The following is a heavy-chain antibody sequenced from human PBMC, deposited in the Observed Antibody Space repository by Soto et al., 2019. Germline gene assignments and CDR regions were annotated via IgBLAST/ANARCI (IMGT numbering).Heavy chain of an antibody. D-gene: IGHD3-22*01. CDR1: GYNFTSHY. Sequence: ASVKVSCKASGYNFTSHYMHWVRQAPGQGLESMGIIYPRGGTTIYAQKFQGRVTMTRDTSTHTFYMELSSLRSEDTAMYYCARVGYSSTGTTFHYYGLDVWGQGTTVTVSS. CDR2: IYPRGGTT. CDR3: ARVGYSSTGTTFHYYGLDV. J-gene: IGHJ6*02. V-gene: IGHV1-46*01.